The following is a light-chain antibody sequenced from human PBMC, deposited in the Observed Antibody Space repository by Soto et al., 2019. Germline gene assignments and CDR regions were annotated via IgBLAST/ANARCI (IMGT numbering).Light chain of an antibody. CDR3: QHYKTWPLA. V-gene: IGKV3-15*01. CDR1: QGVGST. CDR2: DAY. Sequence: EIVLTQSPATVSVSPGERVTLSCRASQGVGSTLAWYRQRPGQGPRLLIYDAYLRATGVPARFSGSGSGTEFTLTISSLQSEDFAVYYCQHYKTWPLAFGGGTKVDIK. J-gene: IGKJ4*01.